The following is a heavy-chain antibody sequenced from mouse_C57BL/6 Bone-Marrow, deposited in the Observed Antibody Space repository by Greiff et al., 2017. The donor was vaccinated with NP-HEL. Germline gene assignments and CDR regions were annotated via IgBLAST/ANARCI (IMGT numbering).Heavy chain of an antibody. CDR1: GYTITDYY. CDR3: ANGDGCLYYLDY. CDR2: INPNNGGT. Sequence: VQLQQSGPELVKPGASVKISCTASGYTITDYYMNWVKQSHGKSLEWIGDINPNNGGTSYNQTFKGKATLTVDTSSSSAYMELRSLTSEDSAVYYGANGDGCLYYLDYWGQGTTLTVSS. J-gene: IGHJ2*01. V-gene: IGHV1-26*01. D-gene: IGHD2-3*01.